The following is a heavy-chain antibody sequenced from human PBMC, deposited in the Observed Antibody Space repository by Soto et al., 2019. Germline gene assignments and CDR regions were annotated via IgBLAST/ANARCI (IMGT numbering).Heavy chain of an antibody. CDR2: IYYIGST. V-gene: IGHV4-59*01. CDR3: ASVESSSWYYFDY. Sequence: SETLSLTCTVSGGSISSYYWSWIRQPPGKGLEWIGYIYYIGSTNYNPSLKSRVTISVDTSKNQFSLKLSSVTAADTAVYYCASVESSSWYYFDYWGQGTLVTVSS. J-gene: IGHJ4*02. CDR1: GGSISSYY. D-gene: IGHD6-13*01.